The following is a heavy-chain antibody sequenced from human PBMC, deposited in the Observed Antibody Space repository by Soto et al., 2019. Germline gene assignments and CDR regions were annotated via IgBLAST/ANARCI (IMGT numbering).Heavy chain of an antibody. CDR1: GGSISSYY. Sequence: SETLSLTCTVSGGSISSYYWSWIRQPPGKGLEWIGYIYYSGSTNYNPSLKSRVTISVHTSKNQFSLKLSSVTAADTAVYYCARRYGKIAFVMGGQGTMATVPS. D-gene: IGHD5-18*01. CDR2: IYYSGST. J-gene: IGHJ3*02. V-gene: IGHV4-59*01. CDR3: ARRYGKIAFVM.